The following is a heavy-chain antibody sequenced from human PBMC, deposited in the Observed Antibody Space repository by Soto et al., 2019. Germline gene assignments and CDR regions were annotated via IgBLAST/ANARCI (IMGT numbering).Heavy chain of an antibody. D-gene: IGHD6-13*01. V-gene: IGHV1-18*01. J-gene: IGHJ4*02. CDR1: GYTFTSYG. CDR2: ISAYNGNT. Sequence: QVQLVQSGAEVKKPGASVKVSCKASGYTFTSYGISWVRQAPGQGLEWMGWISAYNGNTNYAQKLQGRVTMTTHTSTSTAYMELRGLRSDDTAVYYCARDPPTIASAGREDYWGQGTLVTVSS. CDR3: ARDPPTIASAGREDY.